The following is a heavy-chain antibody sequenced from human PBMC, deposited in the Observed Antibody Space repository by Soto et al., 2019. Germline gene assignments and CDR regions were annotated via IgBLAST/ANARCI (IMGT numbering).Heavy chain of an antibody. CDR3: AKDRRYCISTSCSITPYYYYGLDV. V-gene: IGHV3-30*18. CDR2: IWYDGSNK. Sequence: GRSLRLSCAASGFTFSSYGMHWVRQAPGKGLEWVAVIWYDGSNKYYADSVKGRFTISRDNSKNTLYLQMNSLRAEDTAVYYCAKDRRYCISTSCSITPYYYYGLDVWGQGTTVTVSS. J-gene: IGHJ6*02. D-gene: IGHD2-2*01. CDR1: GFTFSSYG.